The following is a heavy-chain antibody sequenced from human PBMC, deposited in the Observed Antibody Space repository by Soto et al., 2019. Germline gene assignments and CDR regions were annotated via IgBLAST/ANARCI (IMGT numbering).Heavy chain of an antibody. CDR3: AKDHAVEWLQFGDV. CDR1: GFTFSSYG. D-gene: IGHD5-12*01. CDR2: ISYDGSNK. Sequence: PGGSLRLSCAASGFTFSSYGMHWVRQAPGKGLEWVAVISYDGSNKYYADSVKGRFTISRDNSKNTLYLQMNSLRAEDTAVYYCAKDHAVEWLQFGDVWGQGTTVTVSS. V-gene: IGHV3-30*18. J-gene: IGHJ6*02.